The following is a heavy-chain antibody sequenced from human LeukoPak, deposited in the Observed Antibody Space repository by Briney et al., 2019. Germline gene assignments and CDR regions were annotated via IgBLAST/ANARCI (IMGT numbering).Heavy chain of an antibody. V-gene: IGHV3-48*01. CDR3: ARDGYNWGFGY. CDR1: GFTFSSYS. D-gene: IGHD1-1*01. J-gene: IGHJ4*02. Sequence: PGGSLRLSCAASGFTFSSYSMNWVRQAPGKGLEWVSYISSSSSTIYYADSVKGRFTISRDNAKNSLYLQMNSLRAEDTAVYYCARDGYNWGFGYWGQGTLVTVSS. CDR2: ISSSSSTI.